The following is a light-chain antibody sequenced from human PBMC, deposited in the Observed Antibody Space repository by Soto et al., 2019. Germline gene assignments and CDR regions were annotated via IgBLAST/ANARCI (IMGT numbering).Light chain of an antibody. V-gene: IGKV3-20*01. J-gene: IGKJ1*01. CDR1: QSVSSSY. CDR3: QQYGSSPPKT. CDR2: GAS. Sequence: ELVLTQSPGTLSLSPGERANLSGRASQSVSSSYLAWYQQKPCQAPRLLIYGASSRATGIPDRFSGSGSGTDFTPTISRLEPQDFAVYYCQQYGSSPPKTFGQGTKVDIK.